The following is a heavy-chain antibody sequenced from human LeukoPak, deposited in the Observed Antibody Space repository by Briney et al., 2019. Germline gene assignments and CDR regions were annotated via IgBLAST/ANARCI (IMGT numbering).Heavy chain of an antibody. Sequence: GGSLRLSCAASGFTFSSYAMHWVRQAPGKGLEWVAVISYDGSNKYYADSVKGRFTISRDNSKNALYLQMNSLRAEDTAVYYCAREGVIVVVPAAIVHWFDHWGQGTLVTVSS. J-gene: IGHJ5*02. CDR3: AREGVIVVVPAAIVHWFDH. CDR2: ISYDGSNK. V-gene: IGHV3-30*04. D-gene: IGHD2-2*02. CDR1: GFTFSSYA.